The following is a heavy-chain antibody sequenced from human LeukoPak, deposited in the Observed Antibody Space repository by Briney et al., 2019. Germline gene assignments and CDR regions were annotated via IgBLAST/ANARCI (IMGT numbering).Heavy chain of an antibody. V-gene: IGHV4-59*08. CDR1: GGSISSYH. J-gene: IGHJ3*02. CDR2: IPYSGST. CDR3: ARSVSWGLLVRDDAFDI. Sequence: SETLSLTCTVSGGSISSYHWIWIRQPPGKGLEWIGYIPYSGSTNYNASLKSRVTTSVDTSKKQFSLKLRSVTAADTAVYYCARSVSWGLLVRDDAFDIWGQGTMVTVSS. D-gene: IGHD2-21*01.